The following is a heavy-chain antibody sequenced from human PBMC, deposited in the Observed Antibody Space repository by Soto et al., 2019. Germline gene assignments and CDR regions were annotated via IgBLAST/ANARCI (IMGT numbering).Heavy chain of an antibody. CDR3: VRAAAAGNGRRLDV. J-gene: IGHJ6*02. CDR2: IKPGNGNT. CDR1: GCTFTRYA. Sequence: GXSVKVSCKASGCTFTRYAMHWVRQAPGQXPEWTGCIKPGNGNTKYSQKLQGRVXXTRDTSTXXVYMELSRLTSEETAVYYCVRAAAAGNGRRLDVWGQGTTVTV. V-gene: IGHV1-3*01. D-gene: IGHD6-13*01.